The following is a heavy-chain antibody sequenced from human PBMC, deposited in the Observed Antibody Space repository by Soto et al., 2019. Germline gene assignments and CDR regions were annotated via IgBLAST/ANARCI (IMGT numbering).Heavy chain of an antibody. J-gene: IGHJ4*02. CDR3: AKSTKNTIFGVVTGTFDY. CDR1: GFTFDDYA. Sequence: SLRLSCAASGFTFDDYAMHWVRQAPGKGLEWVSGISWNSGSIGYADSVKGRFTISRDNAKNSLYLQMNSLRAEDTALYYCAKSTKNTIFGVVTGTFDYWGQGTLVTVSS. CDR2: ISWNSGSI. V-gene: IGHV3-9*01. D-gene: IGHD3-3*01.